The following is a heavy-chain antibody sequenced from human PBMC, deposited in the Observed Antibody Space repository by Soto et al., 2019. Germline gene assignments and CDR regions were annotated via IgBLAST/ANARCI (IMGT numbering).Heavy chain of an antibody. V-gene: IGHV3-30-3*01. Sequence: PGGSQRLSCTAAGLNFSSFCVHWVRQDPGKGLEWVAIITSDGTKEYYADSVRGRFTISRDKSGNTVYLHMNSLGGDDTAVYYCARGGSYDSSGYWYYSGQGTLVTVSS. CDR2: ITSDGTKE. D-gene: IGHD3-22*01. CDR3: ARGGSYDSSGYWYY. J-gene: IGHJ4*02. CDR1: GLNFSSFC.